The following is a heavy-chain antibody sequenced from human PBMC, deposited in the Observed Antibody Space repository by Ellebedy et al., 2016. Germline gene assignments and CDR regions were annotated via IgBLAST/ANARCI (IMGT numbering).Heavy chain of an antibody. J-gene: IGHJ5*02. Sequence: ASVKVSCKASGGTFSSYAISWVRQAPGQGLEWMGRIIPILGIANYAQKFQGRVTITADKSTSTAYMELSSLRSEDTAVYYCARPYSSSSSWFDPWGQGTLVTVSS. CDR2: IIPILGIA. V-gene: IGHV1-69*04. CDR3: ARPYSSSSSWFDP. CDR1: GGTFSSYA. D-gene: IGHD6-6*01.